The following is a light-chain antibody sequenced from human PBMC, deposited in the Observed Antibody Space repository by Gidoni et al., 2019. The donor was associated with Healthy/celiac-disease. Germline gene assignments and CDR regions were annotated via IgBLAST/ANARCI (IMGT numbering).Light chain of an antibody. CDR3: MQALQTPIT. CDR2: LGS. CDR1: QSLLHSNGYNY. Sequence: VMTQSPLSLPVTPGEPASISCRSSQSLLHSNGYNYLDWYLQKPGQSPQLLIYLGSNRASGVPDRFSGSGSGTDFTLKISRVEAEDVGVYYCMQALQTPITFGQGTRLEIK. J-gene: IGKJ5*01. V-gene: IGKV2-28*01.